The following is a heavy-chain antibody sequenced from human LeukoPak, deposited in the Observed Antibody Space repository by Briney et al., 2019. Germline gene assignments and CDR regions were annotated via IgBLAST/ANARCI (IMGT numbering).Heavy chain of an antibody. CDR1: GFTFSSYN. J-gene: IGHJ4*02. Sequence: GGSLRLSCAASGFTFSSYNMHWVRQAPGKGLEWVSYISSGGSPIFYADSVKGRFTISRDNAKNSLYLQMNSLRDEDTAVYYCARGGTYCPDYWGQGTLVTVSS. D-gene: IGHD1-26*01. CDR3: ARGGTYCPDY. CDR2: ISSGGSPI. V-gene: IGHV3-48*02.